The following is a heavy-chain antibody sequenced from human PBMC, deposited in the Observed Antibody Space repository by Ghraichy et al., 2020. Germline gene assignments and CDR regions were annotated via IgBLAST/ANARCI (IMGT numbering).Heavy chain of an antibody. V-gene: IGHV4-59*01. Sequence: SETLSLTCTVSGASFSSSYWSWIRQPPGKGPEWIGYIFYSGTTNYNPSLRSRVTMSLDTFKNQFSLKLTSVTAADTAVYYCASHPKSAAIDYWGQGTLVTVSS. J-gene: IGHJ4*02. D-gene: IGHD6-13*01. CDR3: ASHPKSAAIDY. CDR1: GASFSSSY. CDR2: IFYSGTT.